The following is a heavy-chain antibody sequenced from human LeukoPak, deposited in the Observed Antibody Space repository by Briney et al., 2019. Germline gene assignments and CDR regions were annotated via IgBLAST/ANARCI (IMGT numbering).Heavy chain of an antibody. V-gene: IGHV3-30-3*01. CDR3: ARKPDAFDL. J-gene: IGHJ3*01. Sequence: GGSLRLSCVASGFTFTSYAMHWVRQAPGKGLEWVTVISYDGSIKYYADSVKGRFTISRDISKNTLYLQMNRLRAEDTAVYYCARKPDAFDLWGQGTMVTVSS. CDR1: GFTFTSYA. CDR2: ISYDGSIK.